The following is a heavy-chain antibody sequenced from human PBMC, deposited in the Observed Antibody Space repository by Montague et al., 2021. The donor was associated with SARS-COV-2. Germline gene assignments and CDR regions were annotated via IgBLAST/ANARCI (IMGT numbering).Heavy chain of an antibody. CDR1: GGSISSSSYH. CDR2: INYSGST. CDR3: ARKEMKYSSIWSTGGNWFDP. J-gene: IGHJ5*02. Sequence: SETLSLTCTVSGGSISSSSYHWGWIRQPPGKGLEWIGSINYSGSTYYNPSLKSRVTISVDTSKNQFSLKLSSVTAADTAVYYCARKEMKYSSIWSTGGNWFDPWGQGTLVTVSS. D-gene: IGHD6-13*01. V-gene: IGHV4-39*01.